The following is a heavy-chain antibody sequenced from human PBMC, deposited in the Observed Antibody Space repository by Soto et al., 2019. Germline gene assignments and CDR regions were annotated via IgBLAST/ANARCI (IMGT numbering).Heavy chain of an antibody. CDR2: MNPNSGNT. V-gene: IGHV1-8*01. CDR3: ERALFGDFNRNNRFDP. Sequence: ASVKVSCKASGYTFTSYDINWVRQATGQGLEWMGWMNPNSGNTGYAQKFQGRVTMTRNTSVSTAYMELSSLRSEDTAVYYCERALFGDFNRNNRFDPCGQLTPVLGSA. D-gene: IGHD3-10*02. J-gene: IGHJ5*02. CDR1: GYTFTSYD.